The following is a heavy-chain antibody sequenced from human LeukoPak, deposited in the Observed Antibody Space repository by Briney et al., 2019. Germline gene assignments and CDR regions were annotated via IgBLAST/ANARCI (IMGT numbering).Heavy chain of an antibody. Sequence: PSETLSLTCTVSGGSISSYYWSWIRQPPGKGLEWIGYIYYSGSTNYNPSLKSRVTISVDTSKNQFSLKLRSVTAAATAVYYCARASFGEAAGTALDYWGQGTLVTVSS. CDR1: GGSISSYY. V-gene: IGHV4-59*01. J-gene: IGHJ4*02. CDR2: IYYSGST. CDR3: ARASFGEAAGTALDY. D-gene: IGHD6-13*01.